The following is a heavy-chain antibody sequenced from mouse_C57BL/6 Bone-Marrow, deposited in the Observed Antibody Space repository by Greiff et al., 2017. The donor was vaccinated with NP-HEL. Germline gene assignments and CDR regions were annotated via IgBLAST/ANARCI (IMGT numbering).Heavy chain of an antibody. CDR3: ARWNYDHY. CDR1: GYTFTSYW. CDR2: IDPSDSYT. Sequence: VQLQQPGAELVKPGASVKLSCKASGYTFTSYWMQWVKQRPGQGLEWIGEIDPSDSYTNYNQKFKGKATLTVDTSSSTAYMQLSSLTSEDSAVYYCARWNYDHYWGQGTTLTVSS. V-gene: IGHV1-50*01. D-gene: IGHD2-4*01. J-gene: IGHJ2*01.